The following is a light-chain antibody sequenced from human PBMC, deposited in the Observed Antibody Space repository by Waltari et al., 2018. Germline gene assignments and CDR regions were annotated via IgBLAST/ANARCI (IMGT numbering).Light chain of an antibody. Sequence: EVVMTQYQATLSVSPGGGATLSCRASHGISTNLDWYQQKPGQAPRLLIYTASTRAAGVPARFSGSGSGTEFTLTISSLQSEDSAVYYCQQYNNWPPLTFGGGTKVEI. CDR3: QQYNNWPPLT. J-gene: IGKJ4*01. V-gene: IGKV3-15*01. CDR2: TAS. CDR1: HGISTN.